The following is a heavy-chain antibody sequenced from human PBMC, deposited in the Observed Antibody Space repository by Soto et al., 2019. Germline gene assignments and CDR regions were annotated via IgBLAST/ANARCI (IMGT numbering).Heavy chain of an antibody. J-gene: IGHJ3*02. CDR3: ARDHLGELRYFDWLPRGEYDAFVI. V-gene: IGHV4-31*03. CDR1: GGSISSGGYY. D-gene: IGHD3-9*01. CDR2: IYYSGST. Sequence: SETLSLTCTVSGGSISSGGYYWSWILQHPGKGLEWIGYIYYSGSTYYNPSLKSRVTISVDTSKNQFSLKLSSVTAADTAVYYCARDHLGELRYFDWLPRGEYDAFVIWGQGTMVTVSS.